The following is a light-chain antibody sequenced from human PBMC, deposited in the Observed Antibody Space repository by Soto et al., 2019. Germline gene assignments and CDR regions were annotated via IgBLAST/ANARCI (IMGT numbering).Light chain of an antibody. J-gene: IGKJ4*01. CDR1: QSVNSN. CDR2: GAS. Sequence: EIVMTQSPDTLSVSPGERATLSCMASQSVNSNLAWYQQKPGQGPRLLIYGASTRATGIPARFSGSGSGTEFTLTISSLQSEDFAVYYCQQYNNWPPLTFGGGTKVEIK. CDR3: QQYNNWPPLT. V-gene: IGKV3-15*01.